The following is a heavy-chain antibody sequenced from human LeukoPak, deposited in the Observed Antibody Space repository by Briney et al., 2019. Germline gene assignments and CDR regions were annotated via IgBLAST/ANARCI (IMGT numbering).Heavy chain of an antibody. CDR1: GFTFSSYG. CDR3: AKSTYYDILTGYPSYSYMDV. Sequence: GGSLRLSCAASGFTFSSYGMHWVRQAPGKGLEWVAVIRYDGSNKYYADSVKGRFTISRDNSKTTLYLQMNSLRAEDTAVYYCAKSTYYDILTGYPSYSYMDVWGKGTTVTVSS. D-gene: IGHD3-9*01. J-gene: IGHJ6*03. V-gene: IGHV3-33*06. CDR2: IRYDGSNK.